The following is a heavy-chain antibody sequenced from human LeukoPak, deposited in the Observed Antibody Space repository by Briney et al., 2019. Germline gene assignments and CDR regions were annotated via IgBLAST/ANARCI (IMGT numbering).Heavy chain of an antibody. CDR2: IIPIFGTA. Sequence: GASVKVSCKASGGTFSSYAIGWVRQAPGQGLEWMGGIIPIFGTANYAQKFQGRVTITADESTSTAYMELSSLRSEDTAVYYCARPSNPHPTEYFQHWGQGTLVTVSS. J-gene: IGHJ1*01. D-gene: IGHD4-11*01. CDR1: GGTFSSYA. CDR3: ARPSNPHPTEYFQH. V-gene: IGHV1-69*13.